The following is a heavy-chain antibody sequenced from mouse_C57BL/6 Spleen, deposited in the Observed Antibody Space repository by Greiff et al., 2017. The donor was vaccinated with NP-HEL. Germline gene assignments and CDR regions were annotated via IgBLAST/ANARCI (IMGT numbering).Heavy chain of an antibody. V-gene: IGHV2-4*01. D-gene: IGHD2-2*01. J-gene: IGHJ4*01. CDR3: AHGGLPLYYAMDY. CDR2: IWSGGST. CDR1: GFSLTSYG. Sequence: QVQLKESGPGLVQPSQSLSITCTVSGFSLTSYGVHWVRQPPGKGLEWLGVIWSGGSTDYNAAFISRLSISKDNSKSQVFFKMNSLQADDTAIYYCAHGGLPLYYAMDYWGQGTSVTVSS.